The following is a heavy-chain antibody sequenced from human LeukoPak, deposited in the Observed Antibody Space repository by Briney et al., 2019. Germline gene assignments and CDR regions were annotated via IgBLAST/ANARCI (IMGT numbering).Heavy chain of an antibody. CDR2: IKSKTDGGTT. V-gene: IGHV3-15*01. Sequence: GGSLRLSCAASGFTFSNAWVSWVRQAPGKGLEWVGRIKSKTDGGTTDYAAPVKGRFTISRDDSKNTLYLQMNSLKTEDTAVYYCTTLVGATRGFDYWGQGTLVTVSS. D-gene: IGHD1-26*01. J-gene: IGHJ4*02. CDR3: TTLVGATRGFDY. CDR1: GFTFSNAW.